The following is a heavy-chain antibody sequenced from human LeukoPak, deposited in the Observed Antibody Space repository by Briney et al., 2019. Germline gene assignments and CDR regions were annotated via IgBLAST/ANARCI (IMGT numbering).Heavy chain of an antibody. CDR2: INHSGST. D-gene: IGHD1-26*01. V-gene: IGHV4-34*01. J-gene: IGHJ5*02. CDR3: ARDCGRSGSYLNWFDP. Sequence: SETLSLTCAVYGGSFSGYYWSWIRQPPGKGLEWIGEINHSGSTNYNPSLKSRVTISVDTSKNQFSLKLSSVTAADTAVYYCARDCGRSGSYLNWFDPWGQGTLVTVSS. CDR1: GGSFSGYY.